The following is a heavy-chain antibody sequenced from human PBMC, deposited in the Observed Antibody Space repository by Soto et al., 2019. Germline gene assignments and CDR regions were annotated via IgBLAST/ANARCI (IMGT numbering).Heavy chain of an antibody. CDR2: ISSSGSTL. Sequence: GRALRLSCAASVFTFSRYEVRWVRQSPGKGLEWVSYISSSGSTLYYADSVKGRFTISRDNAKNSLYLQMNSLRAEDPAVYYCARELSGSYGAFDIWGQGTMVTVSS. CDR3: ARELSGSYGAFDI. V-gene: IGHV3-48*03. J-gene: IGHJ3*02. D-gene: IGHD1-26*01. CDR1: VFTFSRYE.